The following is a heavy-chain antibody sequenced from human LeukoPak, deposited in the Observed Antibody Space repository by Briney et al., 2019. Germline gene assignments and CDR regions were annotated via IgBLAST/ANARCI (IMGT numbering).Heavy chain of an antibody. CDR1: GYSISSGYY. Sequence: SETLSLTCTVSGYSISSGYYWGWIRQPPGKGLEWIGSIYHSGSTYYNPSLKSRVTISVDTSKNQFSLKLSSVTAADTAVYYCARDGKSSGWYPAGNNWFDPWGQGTLVTVSS. CDR2: IYHSGST. V-gene: IGHV4-38-2*02. J-gene: IGHJ5*02. CDR3: ARDGKSSGWYPAGNNWFDP. D-gene: IGHD6-19*01.